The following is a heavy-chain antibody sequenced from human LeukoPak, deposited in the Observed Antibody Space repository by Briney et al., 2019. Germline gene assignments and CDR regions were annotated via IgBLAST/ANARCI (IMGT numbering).Heavy chain of an antibody. V-gene: IGHV6-1*01. CDR2: TYYRSRWYN. J-gene: IGHJ6*02. D-gene: IGHD1-1*01. CDR1: GDSVSSNSAA. Sequence: SQTLSLTCAISGDSVSSNSAAWNWIRQSPSRGLEWLGRTYYRSRWYNDYAVSVKSRITINPDTSKNQFSLQLNSVTAADTAVYYCARHPGRLERRGDYYYYGMDVWGQGTTVTVSS. CDR3: ARHPGRLERRGDYYYYGMDV.